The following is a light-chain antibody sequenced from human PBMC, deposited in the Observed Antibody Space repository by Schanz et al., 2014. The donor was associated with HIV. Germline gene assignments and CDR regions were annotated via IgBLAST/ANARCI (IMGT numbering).Light chain of an antibody. CDR3: LQRSSWPIT. CDR2: ATS. V-gene: IGKV3D-20*02. CDR1: QRLSSAY. J-gene: IGKJ5*01. Sequence: EIVLTQSPGSLSLSPGGRATLSCGASQRLSSAYLAWYQQKRDQPPRLVIYATSTRAVGIPDRFSGTGSGTDFTLTISRLEPEDFAVYYCLQRSSWPITFGPGTRLEIK.